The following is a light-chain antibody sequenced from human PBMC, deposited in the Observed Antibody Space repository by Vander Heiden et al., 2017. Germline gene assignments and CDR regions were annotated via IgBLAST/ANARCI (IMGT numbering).Light chain of an antibody. CDR1: SSNIGAGYD. V-gene: IGLV1-40*01. Sequence: QSVLTPPPSVSGAPGPRAPLSCTGSSSNIGAGYDVHWYQQLPGTAPKLLIYGNSNRPSGVPDRFSGSKSGTSASLAITGLQAEDEADYYCQSYDSSLSGLVFGGGTKLTVL. J-gene: IGLJ3*02. CDR2: GNS. CDR3: QSYDSSLSGLV.